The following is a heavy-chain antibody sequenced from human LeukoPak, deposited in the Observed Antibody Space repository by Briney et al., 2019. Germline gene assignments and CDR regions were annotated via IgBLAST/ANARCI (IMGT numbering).Heavy chain of an antibody. CDR1: GYSFLTYW. D-gene: IGHD3-16*02. Sequence: GESLKISCKGSGYSFLTYWIGWVRQMPGKSLEWMGIIYPGDSQTKYSPSFQGQVTISVDKSISTAYLQWSSLKASDTAMYYCVLSGSYFDYWGREPWSPSPQ. V-gene: IGHV5-51*01. J-gene: IGHJ4*02. CDR3: VLSGSYFDY. CDR2: IYPGDSQT.